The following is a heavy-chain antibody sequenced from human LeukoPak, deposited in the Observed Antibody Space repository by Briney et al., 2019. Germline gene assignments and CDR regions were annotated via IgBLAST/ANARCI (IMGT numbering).Heavy chain of an antibody. J-gene: IGHJ4*02. CDR3: VTLSCASTSCRTQF. CDR2: ISGGGEDT. CDR1: GFPFSNYA. D-gene: IGHD2-2*01. V-gene: IGHV3-23*01. Sequence: SGGSLRLSCGASGFPFSNYALSWVRQTPERGLEWVSSISGGGEDTYYVDSVKGRFTISRDNSKNTLFLQMDSLTVADTAMYYCVTLSCASTSCRTQFWGQGTLVSVSS.